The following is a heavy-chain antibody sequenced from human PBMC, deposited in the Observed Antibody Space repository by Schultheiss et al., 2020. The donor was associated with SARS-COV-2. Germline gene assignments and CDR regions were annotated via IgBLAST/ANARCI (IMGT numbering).Heavy chain of an antibody. J-gene: IGHJ6*02. Sequence: SETLSLTCSVSGGSFSFYYWSWIRQPPGKGLEWIGNVYYSGSTYYNPSLKSRVTISVDTSKNQFSLKLSSVTAADTAVYYCARGTITIFGVVHYYYYGMDVWGQGTTVTVSS. CDR1: GGSFSFYY. CDR2: VYYSGST. D-gene: IGHD3-3*01. V-gene: IGHV4-59*12. CDR3: ARGTITIFGVVHYYYYGMDV.